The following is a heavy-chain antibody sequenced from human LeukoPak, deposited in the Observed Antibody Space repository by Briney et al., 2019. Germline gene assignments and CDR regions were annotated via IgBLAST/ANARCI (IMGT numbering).Heavy chain of an antibody. Sequence: GGSLRLSCVASGFTFSSYWMNWVRQAPGKGLEWVANINHDGSDKYYVDSVKGRFTISRDNAKKSLYLQMNSPRAEDTAVYYCARDLFSYGANQDDYWGQGTLVTVSS. CDR1: GFTFSSYW. J-gene: IGHJ4*02. D-gene: IGHD5-18*01. CDR3: ARDLFSYGANQDDY. V-gene: IGHV3-7*01. CDR2: INHDGSDK.